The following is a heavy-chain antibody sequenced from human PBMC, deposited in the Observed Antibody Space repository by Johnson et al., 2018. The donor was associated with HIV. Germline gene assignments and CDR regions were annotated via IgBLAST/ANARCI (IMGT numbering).Heavy chain of an antibody. V-gene: IGHV3-30-3*01. CDR1: GFTFSSYV. CDR3: ARGIAPGGHYDSSGYYGDAFDT. D-gene: IGHD3-22*01. J-gene: IGHJ3*02. CDR2: ISYDGSNK. Sequence: QVQLVESGGGVVQPGRSLRLSCAASGFTFSSYVMHWVRQAPGKGLEWVAVISYDGSNKYYADSVKGRFTISRDNSKNTLYLQMKSLRAEDTAVYYCARGIAPGGHYDSSGYYGDAFDTWGQGTMVTVSS.